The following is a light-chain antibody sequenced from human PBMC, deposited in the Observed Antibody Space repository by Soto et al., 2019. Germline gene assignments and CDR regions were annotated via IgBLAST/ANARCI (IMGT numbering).Light chain of an antibody. CDR3: AAWDDSLYGYV. CDR2: ANN. Sequence: QSVLTQPPSASATPGQRVALSCSGSRSNIGSNTVNWFQQLPGTAPKLLMYANNQRPSGVPDRLSGSKSGTSASLAISGLQSEDEADYYCAAWDDSLYGYVFGTGTKVTVL. V-gene: IGLV1-44*01. CDR1: RSNIGSNT. J-gene: IGLJ1*01.